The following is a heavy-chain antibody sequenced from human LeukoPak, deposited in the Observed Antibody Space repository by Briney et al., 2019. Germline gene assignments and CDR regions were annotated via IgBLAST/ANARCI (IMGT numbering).Heavy chain of an antibody. Sequence: SETLSLTCTVSGGSISSYYWSWLRQPPGKGLEWIGYIYYSGSTNYNPSLKSRVTISVDTSKNQFSLKLSSVTAADTAVYYCARDTKPGYFDLWGRGTLVTVSS. CDR3: ARDTKPGYFDL. CDR1: GGSISSYY. V-gene: IGHV4-59*01. D-gene: IGHD3-3*01. CDR2: IYYSGST. J-gene: IGHJ2*01.